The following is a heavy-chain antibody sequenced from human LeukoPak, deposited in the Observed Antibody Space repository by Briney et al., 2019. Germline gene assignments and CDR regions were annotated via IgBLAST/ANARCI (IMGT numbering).Heavy chain of an antibody. J-gene: IGHJ5*02. CDR3: ARHAVRAAAGTNFNWFDP. Sequence: SETLSLTCTVSGGSISSSSYHWGWIRQSPGEGLQWITSMSYSGATYYNPSLQSRVTISVDTSKNQFSLKLYSVTAADTAVYYCARHAVRAAAGTNFNWFDPWGQGTLVTVSS. D-gene: IGHD6-13*01. CDR1: GGSISSSSYH. V-gene: IGHV4-39*01. CDR2: MSYSGAT.